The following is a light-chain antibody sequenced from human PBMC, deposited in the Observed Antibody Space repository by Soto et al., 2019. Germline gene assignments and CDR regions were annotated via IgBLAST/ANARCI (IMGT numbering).Light chain of an antibody. CDR3: HQYGGSPPAT. J-gene: IGKJ2*01. CDR2: GSS. V-gene: IGKV3-20*01. Sequence: EIVLTQSPGTLSLSPGERATLSCRASQSVSRDYLAWYQQKPGQAPRLLIYGSSSRATGLPDRFSGSGSGTDFTITISRLEPEDFAVYYCHQYGGSPPATFGQGTKLEI. CDR1: QSVSRDY.